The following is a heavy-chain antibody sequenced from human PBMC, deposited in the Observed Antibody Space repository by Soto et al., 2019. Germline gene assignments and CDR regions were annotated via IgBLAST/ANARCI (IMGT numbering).Heavy chain of an antibody. Sequence: EVQLVESGGGLIQPGGSLRLSCAASGFTVSNNYMSWVRQPPGKGPEWVSIIYSGGNTYYADAVKGRFTISRDNSKNTLYLQMNSLRAEDTAIYYCVSPTGDPRGGRYYFDYWGRGTLVTVSS. D-gene: IGHD7-27*01. CDR1: GFTVSNNY. CDR3: VSPTGDPRGGRYYFDY. J-gene: IGHJ4*02. CDR2: IYSGGNT. V-gene: IGHV3-53*01.